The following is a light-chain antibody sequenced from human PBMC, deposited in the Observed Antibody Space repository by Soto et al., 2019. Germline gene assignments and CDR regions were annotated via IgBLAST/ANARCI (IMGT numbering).Light chain of an antibody. CDR3: HQYYSYSGT. CDR1: QSISSW. Sequence: DIQMTQSPSTLSASVGDRVTITCRASQSISSWLAWYQQKPGKAPKRLIYKASSLESGVPSRFSGSGSGTAFTLNISTLQPADFATYYCHQYYSYSGTFGQGTKVDIK. CDR2: KAS. V-gene: IGKV1-5*03. J-gene: IGKJ1*01.